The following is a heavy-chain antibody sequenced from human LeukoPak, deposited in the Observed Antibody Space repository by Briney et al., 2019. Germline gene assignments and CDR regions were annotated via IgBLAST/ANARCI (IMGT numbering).Heavy chain of an antibody. CDR1: GGSVSSGSYY. CDR3: ARDYYGSGSFYYYYGMDV. Sequence: SETLSLTCTVSGGSVSSGSYYWSWIRPPPGKGLEWSGYIYYSGSTNYNPSLKSRVTISVDTSKNQFSLKLSSVTAADTAVYYCARDYYGSGSFYYYYGMDVWGKGTTVTVSS. V-gene: IGHV4-61*01. CDR2: IYYSGST. J-gene: IGHJ6*04. D-gene: IGHD3-10*01.